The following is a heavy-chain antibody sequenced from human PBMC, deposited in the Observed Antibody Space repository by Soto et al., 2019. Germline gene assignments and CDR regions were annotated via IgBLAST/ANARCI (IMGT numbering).Heavy chain of an antibody. CDR2: VRNKAHSYST. CDR1: GFTCGDHY. Sequence: PGWSLRISCAVSGFTCGDHYIDWVRQAPGKGLERLGRVRNKAHSYSTAYAASVRGRFSLSRDDSKSSVYLQMNSLKTEYTAVYYCVRTTPPGTKTCFDYCGQGTLVTVSS. J-gene: IGHJ4*02. V-gene: IGHV3-72*01. CDR3: VRTTPPGTKTCFDY. D-gene: IGHD1-1*01.